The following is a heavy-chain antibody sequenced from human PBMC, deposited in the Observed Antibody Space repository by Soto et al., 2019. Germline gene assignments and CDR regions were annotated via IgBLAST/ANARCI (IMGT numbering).Heavy chain of an antibody. J-gene: IGHJ6*01. Sequence: QVQLVESGGGVVQPGRSLRLSCAASGFTFSSYAMNWVRQAPGKGLEWVAVISYDGSNKYYADSVKGRFTISRDNSKNTLYLQMNRLRAEDTAVYYCARDTSDSSGYYYYGMDVWGQGNTVTVSS. V-gene: IGHV3-30-3*01. CDR2: ISYDGSNK. CDR3: ARDTSDSSGYYYYGMDV. D-gene: IGHD3-22*01. CDR1: GFTFSSYA.